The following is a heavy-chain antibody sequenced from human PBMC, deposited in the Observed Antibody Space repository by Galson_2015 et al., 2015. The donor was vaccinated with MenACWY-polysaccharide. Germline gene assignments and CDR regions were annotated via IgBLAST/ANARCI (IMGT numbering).Heavy chain of an antibody. V-gene: IGHV4-61*01. D-gene: IGHD1-26*01. CDR3: AREPTFGGSFGWLDP. Sequence: SETLSLTCIASGGSVSSGTYYWSWLRQPPGKGLEWIGYMSYSGRGNYNPSLRSRVTVSLDTSKNQFFLRLASVTAADTAMYYCAREPTFGGSFGWLDPWGPGTLVTVSS. CDR2: MSYSGRG. CDR1: GGSVSSGTYY. J-gene: IGHJ5*02.